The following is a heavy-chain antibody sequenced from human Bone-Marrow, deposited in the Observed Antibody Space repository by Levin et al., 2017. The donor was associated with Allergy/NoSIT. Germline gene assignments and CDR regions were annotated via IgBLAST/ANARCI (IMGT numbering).Heavy chain of an antibody. D-gene: IGHD1-26*01. CDR1: GGSISSSY. Sequence: SQTLSLTCTVSGGSISSSYWTWIRQPAGKGLEWIGRILASGSTNYNPSLKSRVTMSVDTSKDKFSLKLSSVSAADTAVYYCARGGGGAFQFDPWGQGTLVTVSS. CDR3: ARGGGGAFQFDP. J-gene: IGHJ5*02. V-gene: IGHV4-4*07. CDR2: ILASGST.